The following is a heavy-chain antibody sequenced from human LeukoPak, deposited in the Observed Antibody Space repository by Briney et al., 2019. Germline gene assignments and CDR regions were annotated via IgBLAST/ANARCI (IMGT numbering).Heavy chain of an antibody. CDR1: GGSISSSRYY. CDR2: LSDSGST. J-gene: IGHJ5*02. D-gene: IGHD2-8*01. V-gene: IGHV4-39*07. CDR3: AAMYTSSHS. Sequence: SGTLSLTCTVSGGSISSSRYYWGWIRQTPGKGLEWIASLSDSGSTYYNPSLRSRLIISVDTSKNQFSLKVISVTAADTAVYYCAAMYTSSHSWGQGTLVTVSS.